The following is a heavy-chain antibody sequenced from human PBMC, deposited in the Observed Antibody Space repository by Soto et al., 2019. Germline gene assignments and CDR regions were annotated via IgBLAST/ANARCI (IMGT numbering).Heavy chain of an antibody. CDR1: GFTFSSYS. D-gene: IGHD2-2*01. J-gene: IGHJ4*02. CDR2: ISSSSSYI. Sequence: XGSLRPCFAASGFTFSSYSVNWVRQAPGKGLEWVSSISSSSSYIYYADSVKGRFTISRDNAKNSLYLQMNSLRAEDTAVYYCARGSLPSWDYWGQETLVTVS. V-gene: IGHV3-21*01. CDR3: ARGSLPSWDY.